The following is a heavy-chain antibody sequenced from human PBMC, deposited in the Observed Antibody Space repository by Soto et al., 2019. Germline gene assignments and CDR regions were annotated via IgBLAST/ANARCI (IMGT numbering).Heavy chain of an antibody. CDR1: GGSISSGGYY. J-gene: IGHJ6*03. V-gene: IGHV4-31*03. D-gene: IGHD5-18*01. CDR2: IYYSGST. CDR3: ARDGTALGYYMDV. Sequence: SETLSLTCTVSGGSISSGGYYWSWIRQHPGKGLEWIGYIYYSGSTYYNPSLKSRVTISVDTSKNQFSLKLSSVTAADTAVYYCARDGTALGYYMDVWGKGTTVTVSS.